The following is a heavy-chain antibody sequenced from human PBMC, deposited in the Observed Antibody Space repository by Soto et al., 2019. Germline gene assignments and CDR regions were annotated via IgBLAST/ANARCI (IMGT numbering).Heavy chain of an antibody. J-gene: IGHJ4*02. D-gene: IGHD4-4*01. CDR3: ARHLHSDSVHITPVSPDY. CDR2: IYPGDSNT. CDR1: GGSCRSYW. V-gene: IGHV5-51*01. Sequence: GESLKISCKASGGSCRSYWIGWVRQMTGKGLEWMGIIYPGDSNTRYSPSFQGLVTISADKSISTAFLQWSSLKAVDSAMYYCARHLHSDSVHITPVSPDYWGQGTLVTVSS.